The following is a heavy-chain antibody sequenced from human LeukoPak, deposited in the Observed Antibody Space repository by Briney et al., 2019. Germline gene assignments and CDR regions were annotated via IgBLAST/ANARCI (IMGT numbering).Heavy chain of an antibody. V-gene: IGHV3-23*01. CDR1: GFTFSTYA. J-gene: IGHJ4*02. Sequence: GGSLRLSCAVSGFTFSTYAMMWVRQTPGKGLEWVSTIGQIDNTYYADSVKGSFTISRDTSKNTLYLQMNSLRGEDTAIYFCAKYSRTGDPFDYWGQGTLVAVSS. CDR3: AKYSRTGDPFDY. CDR2: IGQIDNT. D-gene: IGHD7-27*01.